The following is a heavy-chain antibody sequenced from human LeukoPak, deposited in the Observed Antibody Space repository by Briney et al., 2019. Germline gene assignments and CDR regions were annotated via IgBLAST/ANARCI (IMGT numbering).Heavy chain of an antibody. J-gene: IGHJ4*02. Sequence: PGGSLRLSCAASGFTVSSNYMNWVRQAPGEGLEWVSVFYSGGSTYYADSVKGRFIISRDNSKNTLYLQMNSLRAEDTAVYYCAKSALWFGELLLGTFFDYWGQGTLVTVSS. CDR1: GFTVSSNY. V-gene: IGHV3-66*01. CDR3: AKSALWFGELLLGTFFDY. D-gene: IGHD3-10*01. CDR2: FYSGGST.